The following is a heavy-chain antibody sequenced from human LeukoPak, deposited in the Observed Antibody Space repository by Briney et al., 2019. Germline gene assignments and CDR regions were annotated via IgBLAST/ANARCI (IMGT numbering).Heavy chain of an antibody. CDR2: IGTAGDT. CDR3: ARVDGGSLDY. D-gene: IGHD2-15*01. V-gene: IGHV3-13*01. CDR1: GFTFSSYD. J-gene: IGHJ4*02. Sequence: TGGSLRLSCAASGFTFSSYDMHWVRQATGKGLEWVSSIGTAGDTYYPGSVKGRFTISRENAKNSLYLQMNSLRAGDTAVYYCARVDGGSLDYWGQGTLVTVSS.